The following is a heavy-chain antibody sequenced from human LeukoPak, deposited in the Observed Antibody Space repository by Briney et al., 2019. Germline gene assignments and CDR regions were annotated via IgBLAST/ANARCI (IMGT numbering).Heavy chain of an antibody. Sequence: GGSLRLSCAASGFTFSSYWMSWVRQAPGKGLEWVSAISGSGGSTYYADSVKGRFTISRDNSKNTLYLQMNSLRAEDTAVYYCAKDRVVVPAAINGIGEFDYWGQGTLVTVSS. V-gene: IGHV3-23*01. CDR2: ISGSGGST. J-gene: IGHJ4*02. D-gene: IGHD2-2*01. CDR1: GFTFSSYW. CDR3: AKDRVVVPAAINGIGEFDY.